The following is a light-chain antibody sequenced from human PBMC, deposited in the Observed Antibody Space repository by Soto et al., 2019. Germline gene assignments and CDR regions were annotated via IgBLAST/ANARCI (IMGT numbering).Light chain of an antibody. CDR1: QSISVH. CDR2: AAS. Sequence: DIQMTQSPSSLSASVRDTVTITCRASQSISVHLNWYQQKPGEVPKLLIYAASNLHSGVPSRFSGSGSATDFDLTISSLQPEDFAIYYCQQSYITPYTFGQGNRLEIK. CDR3: QQSYITPYT. J-gene: IGKJ2*01. V-gene: IGKV1-39*01.